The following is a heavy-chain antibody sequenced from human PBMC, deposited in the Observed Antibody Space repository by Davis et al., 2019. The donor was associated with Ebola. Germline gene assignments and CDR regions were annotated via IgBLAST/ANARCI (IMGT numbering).Heavy chain of an antibody. CDR2: ISYDGSNK. CDR1: AFTFSSYG. Sequence: PGGSLRLSCAASAFTFSSYGMHWVRQAPGKGLEWVAVISYDGSNKYSADSVKGRFTISRDNSKNTVYLQMNSLRADDTAVYYCAKAHTQSSQRGYFDYWGQGTLVTVSS. V-gene: IGHV3-30*18. D-gene: IGHD1-1*01. J-gene: IGHJ4*02. CDR3: AKAHTQSSQRGYFDY.